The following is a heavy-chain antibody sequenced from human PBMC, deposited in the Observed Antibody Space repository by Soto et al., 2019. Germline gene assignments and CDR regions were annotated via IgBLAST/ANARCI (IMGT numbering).Heavy chain of an antibody. V-gene: IGHV1-69*02. J-gene: IGHJ5*02. Sequence: QVQLVQSGAEVKKPGSSVKVSCKASGGTFSRYTINWVRQAPGQGLEWMGRIIPIAAIANYTQKFQGRVTITVXXXSXXAYMERSSLGSDDTAVYYCARGSTIVRGAPSWFDPWGQGTLVTVSS. CDR2: IIPIAAIA. CDR3: ARGSTIVRGAPSWFDP. D-gene: IGHD3-10*01. CDR1: GGTFSRYT.